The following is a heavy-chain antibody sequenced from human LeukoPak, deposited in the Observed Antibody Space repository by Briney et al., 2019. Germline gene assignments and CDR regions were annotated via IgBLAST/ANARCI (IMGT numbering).Heavy chain of an antibody. CDR1: GFIFKSYA. D-gene: IGHD6-13*01. CDR2: ISGFCGST. V-gene: IGHV3-23*01. J-gene: IGHJ4*02. CDR3: ARRGGSSWSSFDY. Sequence: GGSLRLSCAASGFIFKSYAMNWVRQAPGKGLEWVSGISGFCGSTYYAASAKGRFTISRDNSGDTLFLHLDNLRVEDTAMYYCARRGGSSWSSFDYWGQGSLVTVSS.